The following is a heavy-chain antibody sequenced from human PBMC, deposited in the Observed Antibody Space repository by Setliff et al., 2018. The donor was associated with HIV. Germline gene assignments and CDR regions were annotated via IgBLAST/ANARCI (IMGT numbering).Heavy chain of an antibody. CDR1: GYTFTGYY. CDR3: ARAIGITIFGVVRDAFDI. D-gene: IGHD3-3*01. Sequence: ASVKVSCKASGYTFTGYYMHWVRQAPGQGLEWMGWINPNSGGTNYAQKFQGRVTMTRDTSISTAYMELSRLRSDDTAVYYCARAIGITIFGVVRDAFDIWGQGTMVTV. J-gene: IGHJ3*02. V-gene: IGHV1-2*02. CDR2: INPNSGGT.